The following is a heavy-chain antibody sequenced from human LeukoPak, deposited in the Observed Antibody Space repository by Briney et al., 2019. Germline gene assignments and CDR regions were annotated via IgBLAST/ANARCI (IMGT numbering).Heavy chain of an antibody. V-gene: IGHV1-8*03. CDR3: ARRGGGVVAATWRAFDI. Sequence: ASVKVSCKASGYTFTSYDINWVRQATGQGLEWMGWMNPNSGNTGYAQKFQGRVTITRNTSISTAYMELSSLRSDDTAVYYCARRGGGVVAATWRAFDIWGQGTMVTVSS. J-gene: IGHJ3*02. CDR1: GYTFTSYD. CDR2: MNPNSGNT. D-gene: IGHD2-15*01.